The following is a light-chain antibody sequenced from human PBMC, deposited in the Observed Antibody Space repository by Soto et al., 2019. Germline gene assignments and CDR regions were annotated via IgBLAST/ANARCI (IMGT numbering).Light chain of an antibody. CDR1: NIGSKS. CDR2: YDS. Sequence: SYELTQPPSVSVAPGKTARITCGGNNIGSKSVHWYQQKPGQAPVVVIYYDSDRPSGIPERFSGSNSGNTATLTISRVEAGDEADYYCQVWDSSSDHPVVFGGGTQVTVL. CDR3: QVWDSSSDHPVV. J-gene: IGLJ2*01. V-gene: IGLV3-21*04.